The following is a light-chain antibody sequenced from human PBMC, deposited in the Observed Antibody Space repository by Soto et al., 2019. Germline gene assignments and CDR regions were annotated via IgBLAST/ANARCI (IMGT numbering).Light chain of an antibody. J-gene: IGLJ2*01. CDR1: SSDVGGHNY. CDR2: EVN. CDR3: SSYVSTSTSLV. Sequence: QSALTQPASVSGSPGQSITISCTGASSDVGGHNYVSWYQQRPGKAPKLMIYEVNNRPSGVSNRFSGSKSGNTASLIISGLLAEDEADYYCSSYVSTSTSLVFGGGTKVTVL. V-gene: IGLV2-14*01.